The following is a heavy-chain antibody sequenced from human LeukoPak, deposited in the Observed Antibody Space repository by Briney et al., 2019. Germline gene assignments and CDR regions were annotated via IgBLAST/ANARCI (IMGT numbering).Heavy chain of an antibody. J-gene: IGHJ3*02. CDR3: ARFLACGYIYGYNAFDI. CDR1: GYNFRSYG. V-gene: IGHV1-18*01. CDR2: ITAGNGNT. D-gene: IGHD5-18*01. Sequence: GASVKVSCKASGYNFRSYGIGWVRQAPRQGLEWMGWITAGNGNTNYAQKVQGRVTMTTDTSTSTAYMELRSLRSDDTAVYFCARFLACGYIYGYNAFDIWGEGTMVTVSS.